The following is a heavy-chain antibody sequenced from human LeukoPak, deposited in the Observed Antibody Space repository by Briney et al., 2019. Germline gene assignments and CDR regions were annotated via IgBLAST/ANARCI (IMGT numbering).Heavy chain of an antibody. CDR1: GFAFSNYS. CDR2: ISSRNSFI. V-gene: IGHV3-21*01. CDR3: ARGPLIAAAGTW. J-gene: IGHJ4*02. Sequence: PGGSLRLSCAATGFAFSNYSMNWVRQAPGKGLEWVSSISSRNSFIYYADSVRGRFTVSRDNAKNSLYLQMNNLRDDDTAVYYCARGPLIAAAGTWWGQGTLVTVSS. D-gene: IGHD6-13*01.